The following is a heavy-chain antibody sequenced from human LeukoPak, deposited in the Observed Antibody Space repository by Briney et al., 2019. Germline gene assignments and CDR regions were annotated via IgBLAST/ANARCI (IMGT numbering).Heavy chain of an antibody. Sequence: PGGSLRLSXAASGIIFRNYAVSWFRQAPGKGLEWVSSISGNGGGTHYPDFGKGRFTISRDNFKNTVYLQMNNLRAEDTAIYYCAKDPNGDHLGAFDMWGPGTLVTVSS. V-gene: IGHV3-23*01. J-gene: IGHJ3*02. D-gene: IGHD4-17*01. CDR3: AKDPNGDHLGAFDM. CDR1: GIIFRNYA. CDR2: ISGNGGGT.